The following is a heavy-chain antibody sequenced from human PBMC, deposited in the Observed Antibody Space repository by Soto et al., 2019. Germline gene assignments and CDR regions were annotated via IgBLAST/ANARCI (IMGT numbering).Heavy chain of an antibody. CDR1: GFTFCSYG. Sequence: PGGSLRLSCAACGFTFCSYGMHWVRQAPGKGLEWVALISYDGSNKYYADSVKGRFTISRDNSKNTLSLQVSSLRPEDTAVYYCAKDRDSSGWFSGYYYGVDVWGQGTTVTVSS. D-gene: IGHD6-19*01. CDR2: ISYDGSNK. J-gene: IGHJ6*02. V-gene: IGHV3-30*18. CDR3: AKDRDSSGWFSGYYYGVDV.